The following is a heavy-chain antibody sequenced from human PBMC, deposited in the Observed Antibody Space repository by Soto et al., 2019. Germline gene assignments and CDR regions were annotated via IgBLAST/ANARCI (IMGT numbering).Heavy chain of an antibody. Sequence: SETLSLTCTFSGCSISTYYWTWIRQPPGKGLEYIGYIYYTGGTNYNPSLRSRVTISLDTSKKQFSLKLDSVTAADTAVYYCARAYCTGGCCYYFDYWGQGTLVTVSS. V-gene: IGHV4-59*01. CDR2: IYYTGGT. CDR3: ARAYCTGGCCYYFDY. D-gene: IGHD2-15*01. J-gene: IGHJ4*02. CDR1: GCSISTYY.